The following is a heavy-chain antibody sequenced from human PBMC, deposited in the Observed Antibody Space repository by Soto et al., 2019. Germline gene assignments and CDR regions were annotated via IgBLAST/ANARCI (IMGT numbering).Heavy chain of an antibody. CDR1: GGSVYRNGYY. CDR3: ATTPFNWFEP. V-gene: IGHV4-31*03. Sequence: SETLSLTCSASGGSVYRNGYYWSWIRQLPEKGLEWIGFIYYSGSTYYNPSLKRRVTISLDTSKNQFSLSLSSVTAADTAVYYCATTPFNWFEPWGQGTLVTVSS. CDR2: IYYSGST. J-gene: IGHJ5*02.